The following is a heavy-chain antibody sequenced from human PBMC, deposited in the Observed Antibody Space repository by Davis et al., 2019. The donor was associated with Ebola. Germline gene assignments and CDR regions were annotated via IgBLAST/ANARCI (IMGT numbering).Heavy chain of an antibody. CDR1: GFTFHDYA. Sequence: PGGSLRLSCAASGFTFHDYAMHWVRQAPGKGLEWVSGLSWNSGIIVYADSVKGRFTISRDNAKNSLYLQMNSLRTEDTAFYYCAKAYCSTVACHFDYWGQGTLVTASS. V-gene: IGHV3-9*01. D-gene: IGHD2-2*01. CDR2: LSWNSGII. J-gene: IGHJ4*02. CDR3: AKAYCSTVACHFDY.